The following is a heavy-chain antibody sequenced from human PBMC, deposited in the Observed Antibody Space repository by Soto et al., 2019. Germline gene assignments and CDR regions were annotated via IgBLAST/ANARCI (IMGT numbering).Heavy chain of an antibody. CDR2: IYPGDSDT. CDR1: GYSFTSYW. J-gene: IGHJ1*01. CDR3: ARGGYGGSNWYDGYFLY. V-gene: IGHV5-51*01. D-gene: IGHD6-13*01. Sequence: AGESLKISCQGSGYSFTSYWIGWVRQMPGKGLEWMGIIYPGDSDTRYSPSFQGQVTISADKSISTAYLQWSSLKVSDTAIYYCARGGYGGSNWYDGYFLYWGQGTLVTVSS.